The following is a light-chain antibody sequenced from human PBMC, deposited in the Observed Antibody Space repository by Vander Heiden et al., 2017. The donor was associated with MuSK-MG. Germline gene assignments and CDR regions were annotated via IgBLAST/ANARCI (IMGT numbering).Light chain of an antibody. CDR3: QQYKSYQA. V-gene: IGKV1-5*01. CDR1: QSLGPY. CDR2: DAS. Sequence: DIQMTQSPSALSASVGDRVTITCRASQSLGPYLAWYQQKAGKAPNLLIYDASTLKSGVPSRLRGSGYGTEFSLTISSLQPEVFAPYQCQQYKSYQAFGQGTNLGIK. J-gene: IGKJ2*01.